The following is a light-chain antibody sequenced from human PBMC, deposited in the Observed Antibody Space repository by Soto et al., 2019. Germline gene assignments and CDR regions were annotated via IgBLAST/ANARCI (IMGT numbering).Light chain of an antibody. Sequence: DLQMTQSPPSLSASVGDRVTITCRASQSISNYLNWYQQMPGKAPKVLIYAASSLQSGVPSRFSGRGSGTDFTLTISSLQPEDFATYHCQQSYSAPLTFGGGTKVEIK. V-gene: IGKV1-39*01. CDR2: AAS. CDR1: QSISNY. J-gene: IGKJ4*01. CDR3: QQSYSAPLT.